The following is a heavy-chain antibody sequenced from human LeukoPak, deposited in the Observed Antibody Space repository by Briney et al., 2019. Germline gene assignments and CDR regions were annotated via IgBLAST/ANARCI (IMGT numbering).Heavy chain of an antibody. V-gene: IGHV1-46*01. CDR2: INPSGGST. Sequence: GASVKVSCKASGYTFTSYYMHWVRQAPGQGLEWMGIINPSGGSTSYAQKFQGRVTMTRDTSISTAYMELSRLRSDDTAVYYCARDKIGLSHYYDSSGYYTYYFDYWGQGTLVTVSS. D-gene: IGHD3-22*01. CDR3: ARDKIGLSHYYDSSGYYTYYFDY. J-gene: IGHJ4*02. CDR1: GYTFTSYY.